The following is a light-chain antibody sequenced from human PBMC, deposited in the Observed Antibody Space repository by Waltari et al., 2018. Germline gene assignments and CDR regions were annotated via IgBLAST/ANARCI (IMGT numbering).Light chain of an antibody. J-gene: IGKJ1*01. CDR3: QQSYNTPWT. V-gene: IGKV1-39*01. CDR1: QSISSY. CDR2: TAS. Sequence: DIQMTQSPSSLSASVGDRVTITCRASQSISSYLNWYQQKPGKAPKLLNYTASSLQSGVPSRFSGSVTGADFTLTISSLQPEDFATYYCQQSYNTPWTFGQGTKVEIK.